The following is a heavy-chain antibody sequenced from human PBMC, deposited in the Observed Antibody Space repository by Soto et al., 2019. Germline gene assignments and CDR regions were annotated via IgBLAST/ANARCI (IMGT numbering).Heavy chain of an antibody. D-gene: IGHD5-18*01. Sequence: GGSLRLSCAASGFTFSSYAMSWVRQAPGKGLEWVAAISGSGGSTYYADSVTGRFTISRDNSKNTLYLQMNSLRAEDTAVYYCAKDRYSYGWLAFDIRGQGTMVTVSS. CDR1: GFTFSSYA. J-gene: IGHJ3*02. CDR3: AKDRYSYGWLAFDI. CDR2: ISGSGGST. V-gene: IGHV3-23*01.